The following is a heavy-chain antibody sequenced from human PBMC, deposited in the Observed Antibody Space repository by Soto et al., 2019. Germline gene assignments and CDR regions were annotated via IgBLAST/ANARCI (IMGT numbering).Heavy chain of an antibody. CDR2: IWYDGSNK. Sequence: GGSLRLSCAASGFTFSSYGRHWVRQAPGKGLEWVAVIWYDGSNKYYADSVKGRFTISRDNSKNTLYLQMNSLRAEDTAVYYCAKRLGSSWQDYYYYYGMDVWGQGTTVTVSS. J-gene: IGHJ6*02. D-gene: IGHD6-13*01. CDR1: GFTFSSYG. CDR3: AKRLGSSWQDYYYYYGMDV. V-gene: IGHV3-33*06.